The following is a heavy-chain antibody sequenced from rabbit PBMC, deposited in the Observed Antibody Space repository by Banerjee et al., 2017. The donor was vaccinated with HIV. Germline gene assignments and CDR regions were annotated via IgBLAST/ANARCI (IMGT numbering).Heavy chain of an antibody. D-gene: IGHD1-1*01. Sequence: QEQLVESGGGLVQPEGSLTLTCTASGFSFSNKYVMCWVRQAPGKGLEWIAGINTSSGSTVYASWAKGRFTLSKTSSTTVTLQMTSLTAADTATYFCAGTGALYYGFSLWAQGPLVTVS. CDR1: GFSFSNKYV. V-gene: IGHV1S45*01. CDR3: AGTGALYYGFSL. J-gene: IGHJ4*01. CDR2: INTSSGST.